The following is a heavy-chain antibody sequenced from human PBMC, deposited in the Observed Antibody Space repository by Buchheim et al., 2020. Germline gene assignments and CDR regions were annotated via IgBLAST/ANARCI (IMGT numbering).Heavy chain of an antibody. CDR1: GFSFRNYW. CDR3: ATDMVYGSNWYGFDP. Sequence: EAQLVESGGGLVQPGGSLRLSCTASGFSFRNYWISWVRQAPGKGLEWVANIRQDGGEKYYVDSVKGRFSISRDNAKNSLYLQVNSLSPEDTAVYYCATDMVYGSNWYGFDPWGQGT. J-gene: IGHJ5*02. V-gene: IGHV3-7*01. D-gene: IGHD6-13*01. CDR2: IRQDGGEK.